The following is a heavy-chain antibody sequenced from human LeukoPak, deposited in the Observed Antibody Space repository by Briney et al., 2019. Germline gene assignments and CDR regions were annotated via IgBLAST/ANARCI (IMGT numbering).Heavy chain of an antibody. CDR2: IRYDESNK. V-gene: IGHV3-30*02. CDR3: ARDVRSMVRGAPHGMDV. CDR1: GFTFSTYG. D-gene: IGHD3-10*01. Sequence: GGSLRLSCAASGFTFSTYGMNWVRQAPGKGLEWVAFIRYDESNKSYADSVKGRFTISRDNSKNTLYLQMSSLRAEDTAVYYCARDVRSMVRGAPHGMDVWGQGTTVTVSS. J-gene: IGHJ6*02.